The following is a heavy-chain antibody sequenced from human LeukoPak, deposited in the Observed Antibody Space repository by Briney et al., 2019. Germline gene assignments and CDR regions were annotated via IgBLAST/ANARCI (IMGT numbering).Heavy chain of an antibody. D-gene: IGHD3-22*01. V-gene: IGHV3-7*01. J-gene: IGHJ6*02. CDR3: ARDANYYDSSGYYAYYYYGMDV. CDR1: GFTFSSYW. CDR2: IKQDGSEK. Sequence: GGSLRLSCAASGFTFSSYWMSWVRQAPGKGLEWVANIKQDGSEKYYVDSVKGRFTISRDNAKNSLYLQMNSLRAEDTAVYYCARDANYYDSSGYYAYYYYGMDVWGQGTTVTVSS.